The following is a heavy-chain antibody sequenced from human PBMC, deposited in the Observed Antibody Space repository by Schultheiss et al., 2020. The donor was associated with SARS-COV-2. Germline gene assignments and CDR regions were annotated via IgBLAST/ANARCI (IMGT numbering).Heavy chain of an antibody. Sequence: SETLSLTCTVSGGSISSYYWSWIRQPAGKGLEWIGYIYYSGSTYYNPSLKSRVTISVDTSKNQFSLKLSSVTAGDTAVYYCARGAPSGWYVDYYYYGMDVWGQGTTVTVSS. V-gene: IGHV4-59*06. CDR2: IYYSGST. CDR3: ARGAPSGWYVDYYYYGMDV. D-gene: IGHD6-19*01. CDR1: GGSISSYY. J-gene: IGHJ6*02.